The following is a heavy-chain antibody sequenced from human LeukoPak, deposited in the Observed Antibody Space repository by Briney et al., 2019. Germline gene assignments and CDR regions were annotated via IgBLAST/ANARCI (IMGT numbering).Heavy chain of an antibody. CDR1: GFTFRSYA. Sequence: GGSLRLSCAASGFTFRSYAMSWVRQAPGKGLEWVSVIYSGGSTYSADSVKGRFTISRDNSKNTLYLQMNSLRIEDTAVYFCAAFTYYNILTGFKAGSADYWGQGTLVTVSS. J-gene: IGHJ4*02. CDR2: IYSGGST. CDR3: AAFTYYNILTGFKAGSADY. D-gene: IGHD3-9*01. V-gene: IGHV3-66*02.